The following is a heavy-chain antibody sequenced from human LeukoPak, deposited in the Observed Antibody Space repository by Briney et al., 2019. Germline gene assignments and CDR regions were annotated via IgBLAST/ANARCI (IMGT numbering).Heavy chain of an antibody. CDR2: IIPIFGTA. Sequence: ASVKVSCKASGGTFSSCATSWVRQAPGQGLEWMGGIIPIFGTANYAQKFQGRVTITADESTSTAYMELSSLRSEDTAVYYCGLAMVRGNEFDYWGQGTLVTVSS. V-gene: IGHV1-69*01. CDR3: GLAMVRGNEFDY. CDR1: GGTFSSCA. J-gene: IGHJ4*02. D-gene: IGHD3-10*01.